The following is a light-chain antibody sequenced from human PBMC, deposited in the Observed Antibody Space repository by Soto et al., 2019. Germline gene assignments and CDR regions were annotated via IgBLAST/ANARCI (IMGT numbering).Light chain of an antibody. CDR1: HSVSSN. Sequence: EIVMTQSPATLSVSPGGRATLSCRASHSVSSNLAWYRQRPGQPPRLLIYGASTRATGIPARFSGSGSGTEFTLTISSLQSEDSAVYYCQQYHHWPPLTFGGGTKVEIK. CDR3: QQYHHWPPLT. J-gene: IGKJ4*01. CDR2: GAS. V-gene: IGKV3D-15*01.